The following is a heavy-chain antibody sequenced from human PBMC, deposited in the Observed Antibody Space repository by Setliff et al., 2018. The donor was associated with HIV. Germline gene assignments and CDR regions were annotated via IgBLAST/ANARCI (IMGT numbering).Heavy chain of an antibody. V-gene: IGHV3-7*01. Sequence: PGGSLRLSCAASGLTFSSYWISWVRQAPGKGLEWVANINQDGSAKYYVDSVKGRFTISRDNSKNTLYLEVSSLRAEDTAVYYCVRDDTNGPNSLDPWGQGTLVTVSS. CDR2: INQDGSAK. J-gene: IGHJ5*02. CDR1: GLTFSSYW. D-gene: IGHD2-8*01. CDR3: VRDDTNGPNSLDP.